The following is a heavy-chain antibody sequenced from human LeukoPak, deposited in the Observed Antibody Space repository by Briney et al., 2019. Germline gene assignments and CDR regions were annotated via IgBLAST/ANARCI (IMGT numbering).Heavy chain of an antibody. CDR3: ARGVYYDSSGHSTELDY. Sequence: PSQTLSLTCTVSGGSISSGDYYWSWIRQPPGKGLEWIGYIYYSGSTYYNPSLKSRVTISVDTSKNQFSLKLSSVTAADTAVYYCARGVYYDSSGHSTELDYWGQGTLVTVSS. D-gene: IGHD3-22*01. J-gene: IGHJ4*02. CDR2: IYYSGST. V-gene: IGHV4-30-4*01. CDR1: GGSISSGDYY.